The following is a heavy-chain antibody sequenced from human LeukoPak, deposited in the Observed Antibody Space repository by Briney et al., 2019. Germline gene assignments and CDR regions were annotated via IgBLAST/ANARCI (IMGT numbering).Heavy chain of an antibody. J-gene: IGHJ5*02. CDR3: ARWGYDLWSGPNWFDP. D-gene: IGHD3-3*01. Sequence: PGGSLRLSCAASGFTFSSYWMSWVRQAPGKGLEWVANIKQDGSEKYYVDSVKGRFTISRDNAKNSLYLQMNSLRAEDTAVYYCARWGYDLWSGPNWFDPWGQGTLVTVSS. V-gene: IGHV3-7*01. CDR1: GFTFSSYW. CDR2: IKQDGSEK.